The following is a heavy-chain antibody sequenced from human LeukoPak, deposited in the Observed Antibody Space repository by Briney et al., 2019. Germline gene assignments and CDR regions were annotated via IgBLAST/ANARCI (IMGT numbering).Heavy chain of an antibody. CDR3: ARGDDSGYYDYFDY. Sequence: GGSLRLSCAASGFTVDSNYLSWVRQAPGKGLEWVSTIYTGGNTYYAASVKGRFTSSRDFSKNTVFLHMNSLRAEDTAMYYCARGDDSGYYDYFDYWGQGALVTVSS. J-gene: IGHJ4*02. V-gene: IGHV3-53*01. D-gene: IGHD3-22*01. CDR2: IYTGGNT. CDR1: GFTVDSNY.